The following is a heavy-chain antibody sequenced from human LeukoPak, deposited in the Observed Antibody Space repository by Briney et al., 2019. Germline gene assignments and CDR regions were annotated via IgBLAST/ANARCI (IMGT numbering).Heavy chain of an antibody. Sequence: PGGSLRLSCAASGFTFSSYWMHWVRQAPGKGLVWVSRINSDGSSTSYADSVRGRFTISRDNAKNSLYLHMNSLRPDDTAVYYCARGRSITILRGVAISDGFDIWGQGTKVTVS. J-gene: IGHJ3*02. V-gene: IGHV3-74*01. CDR1: GFTFSSYW. CDR2: INSDGSST. CDR3: ARGRSITILRGVAISDGFDI. D-gene: IGHD3-10*01.